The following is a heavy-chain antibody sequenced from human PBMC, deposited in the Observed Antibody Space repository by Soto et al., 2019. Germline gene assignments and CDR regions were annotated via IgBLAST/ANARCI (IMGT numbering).Heavy chain of an antibody. CDR1: GVSITSYY. J-gene: IGHJ6*02. Sequence: QVQLEESGPGLVRPSETLSLTCSVSGVSITSYYWSWIRQSAGGGLEWMGRINTDGLSTSSPSFKTRPPMSRDAAKNQGSLRLISVTAADTAVYFRARVPVAVAATEDYSGLDVWGQGTTVTVAS. D-gene: IGHD2-15*01. V-gene: IGHV4-4*07. CDR3: ARVPVAVAATEDYSGLDV. CDR2: INTDGLS.